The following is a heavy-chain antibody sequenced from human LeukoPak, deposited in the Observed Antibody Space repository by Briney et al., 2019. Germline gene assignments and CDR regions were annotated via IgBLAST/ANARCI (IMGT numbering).Heavy chain of an antibody. D-gene: IGHD3-10*01. CDR1: GFTFSTCP. V-gene: IGHV3-64*02. Sequence: GGSLRFSCVAFGFTFSTCPMYWVRQAPGKGLELVSSINSNGGRTYYADSMKGRFTISRDNSKNTLYLQMDSLRAEDMAVYYCARSYYCGSGTYAPPVGHWGQGTLVTVSS. J-gene: IGHJ4*02. CDR2: INSNGGRT. CDR3: ARSYYCGSGTYAPPVGH.